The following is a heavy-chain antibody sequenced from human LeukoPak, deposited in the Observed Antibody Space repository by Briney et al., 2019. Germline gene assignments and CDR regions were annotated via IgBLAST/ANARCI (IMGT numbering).Heavy chain of an antibody. D-gene: IGHD5-18*01. CDR1: GYTFTGYY. J-gene: IGHJ4*02. V-gene: IGHV1-2*02. Sequence: ASVKVSCKASGYTFTGYYMHWVRQAPGQGLEWMGWINPNSGGTNYAQKFQGRVTMTRDTSISTAYMELSRLRSDDTAVYYCARDLSGNSYNFDLWGQGTLVTVSS. CDR3: ARDLSGNSYNFDL. CDR2: INPNSGGT.